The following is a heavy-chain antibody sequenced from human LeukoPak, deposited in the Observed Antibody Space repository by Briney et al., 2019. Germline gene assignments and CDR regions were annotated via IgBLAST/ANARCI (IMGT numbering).Heavy chain of an antibody. Sequence: GGSLRLSCTASGSSGFSFIRGWMSWVRQGPGKGLECVGGSKSKTDGGTPDYAAPMKGRITISRDDSKTTVFLQMNSLKTEDTAVYYCTTVQDYGEAGDWGQGTLVTVSS. CDR3: TTVQDYGEAGD. J-gene: IGHJ4*02. D-gene: IGHD4-17*01. CDR1: GFSFIRGW. V-gene: IGHV3-15*01. CDR2: SKSKTDGGTP.